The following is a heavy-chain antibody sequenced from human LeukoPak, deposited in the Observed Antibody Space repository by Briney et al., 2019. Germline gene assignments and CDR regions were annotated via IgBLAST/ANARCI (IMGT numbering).Heavy chain of an antibody. J-gene: IGHJ4*02. V-gene: IGHV1-2*02. CDR2: IDPDGGGT. Sequence: ASAKVSCKASGYTFTDYYMHWVRQAPGQGLEWMGWIDPDGGGTNYAQMFQGRVTMTRDTSISTAYMELSSLRSDDTAIYYCARVSGRSGPFEYWGQGTLVTVSS. D-gene: IGHD3-3*01. CDR1: GYTFTDYY. CDR3: ARVSGRSGPFEY.